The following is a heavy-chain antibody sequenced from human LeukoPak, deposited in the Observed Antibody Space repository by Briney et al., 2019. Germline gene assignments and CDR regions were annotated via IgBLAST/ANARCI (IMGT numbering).Heavy chain of an antibody. CDR1: VYIYTLYY. Sequence: ASVKVSCKSSVYIYTLYYIHWVRQAPGQGCEGMRWNHPNSYRTNYTQNLQGWVPMTRETSISIAYMELSRPRSDDTAVYYCAREEGIYGSGSYCIDYWGQGTLVTVSS. V-gene: IGHV1-2*04. J-gene: IGHJ4*02. CDR3: AREEGIYGSGSYCIDY. D-gene: IGHD3-10*01. CDR2: NHPNSYRT.